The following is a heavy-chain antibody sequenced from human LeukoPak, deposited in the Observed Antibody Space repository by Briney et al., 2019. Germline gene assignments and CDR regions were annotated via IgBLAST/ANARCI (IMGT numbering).Heavy chain of an antibody. Sequence: GASVKVSCKASGYTFTSYYMHWVRQAPGQGLEWMGIINPSGGSTSYAQKFQGRVTMTRDMSTSTVYMELSSLRSEDTAVYYCARVLSGYDSSGYYGDDAFDIWGQGTMVTVSS. CDR1: GYTFTSYY. D-gene: IGHD3-22*01. V-gene: IGHV1-46*01. CDR2: INPSGGST. CDR3: ARVLSGYDSSGYYGDDAFDI. J-gene: IGHJ3*02.